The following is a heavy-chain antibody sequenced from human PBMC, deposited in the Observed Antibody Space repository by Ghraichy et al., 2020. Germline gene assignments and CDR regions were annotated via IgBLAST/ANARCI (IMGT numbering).Heavy chain of an antibody. CDR1: GFTFGTFA. CDR3: ARSVVVAARLDS. D-gene: IGHD2-15*01. J-gene: IGHJ4*02. Sequence: GGSLRLSCAPSGFTFGTFAMHWVRQRPGKGLEWVAGISYGGSSQFYLDSVKGRFTISRDNHNNTLFLQMSRLTSDDTAVYFCARSVVVAARLDSWGQGILVDVSS. CDR2: ISYGGSSQ. V-gene: IGHV3-30*15.